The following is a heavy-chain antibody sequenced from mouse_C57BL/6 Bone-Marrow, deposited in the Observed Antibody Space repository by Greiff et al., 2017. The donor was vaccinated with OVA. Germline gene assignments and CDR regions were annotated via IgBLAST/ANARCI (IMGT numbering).Heavy chain of an antibody. J-gene: IGHJ2*01. D-gene: IGHD2-3*01. CDR3: PRWGRGYYYFAY. V-gene: IGHV1-80*01. CDR2: IYPGDGDT. Sequence: QVQLKQSGAELVKPGASVKISCKASGYAFSSYWMHWVKQRPGKGLEWIGQIYPGDGDTNYNGKFKGKATLTADKSSSTAYMQLCRLTSVDSAVYFCPRWGRGYYYFAYWGQGTTLTVSS. CDR1: GYAFSSYW.